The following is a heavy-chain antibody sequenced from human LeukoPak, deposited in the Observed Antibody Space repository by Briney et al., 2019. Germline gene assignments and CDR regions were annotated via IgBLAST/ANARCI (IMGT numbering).Heavy chain of an antibody. CDR1: GGSISSYY. CDR2: IYTSGST. V-gene: IGHV4-4*09. Sequence: PSETLSLTCTVSGGSISSYYWSWIRQPPGKGLEWIGYIYTSGSTNYNPSLKSRVTISVDTSKNQFSLKLSSVTAADTAVYYCASLSSGSYNWFDPWGQGTLVTVSS. J-gene: IGHJ5*02. CDR3: ASLSSGSYNWFDP. D-gene: IGHD1-26*01.